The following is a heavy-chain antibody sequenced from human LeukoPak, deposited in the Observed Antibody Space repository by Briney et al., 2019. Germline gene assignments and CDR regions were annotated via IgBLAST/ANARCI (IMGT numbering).Heavy chain of an antibody. V-gene: IGHV3-11*01. J-gene: IGHJ2*01. Sequence: GGSLRLSCAASGFTFSDYYINWVRQAPGKGLEWISHISHRGDSRDYADSVKGRFTISRDNAKNSLFLQMNSLTAADTAVYYCVRESSGPYGDYSRYFDLWGRGTLVTVSS. CDR1: GFTFSDYY. CDR2: ISHRGDSR. CDR3: VRESSGPYGDYSRYFDL. D-gene: IGHD4-17*01.